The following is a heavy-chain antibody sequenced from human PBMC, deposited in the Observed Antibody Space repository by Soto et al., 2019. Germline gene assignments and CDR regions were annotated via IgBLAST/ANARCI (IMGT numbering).Heavy chain of an antibody. Sequence: SMKVSCKASGGTFSRYAISWLRQAPGQGLEWMGGIIPIFGTANYAEKFQGRVTITADKSTSTAYMELSSLRSEDTAVYYCARERITMIVPPYPPGTYFDYSGQAT. D-gene: IGHD3-22*01. J-gene: IGHJ4*02. V-gene: IGHV1-69*06. CDR2: IIPIFGTA. CDR3: ARERITMIVPPYPPGTYFDY. CDR1: GGTFSRYA.